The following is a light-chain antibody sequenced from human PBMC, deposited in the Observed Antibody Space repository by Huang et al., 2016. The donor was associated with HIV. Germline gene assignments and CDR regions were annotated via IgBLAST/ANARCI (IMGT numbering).Light chain of an antibody. CDR3: QHYGTSPQT. Sequence: EIVLTQSPGTLSLSPGEGATLSCRASQSINNNYLAWFQQKPGQPPRLLIYVASSRATGVPDRFTGSGSGTDSNLTISRLETEDFAMYFCQHYGTSPQTFGQGTKLEIK. CDR2: VAS. J-gene: IGKJ2*01. CDR1: QSINNNY. V-gene: IGKV3-20*01.